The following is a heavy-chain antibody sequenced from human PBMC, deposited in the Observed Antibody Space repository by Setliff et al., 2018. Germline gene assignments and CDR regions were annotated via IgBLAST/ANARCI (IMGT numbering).Heavy chain of an antibody. Sequence: ASVKVSCKTSPYSFSGYYIHWVRQAPGQGLEWMGWINTSSGDTRYAQKFQGRVTVTRDTSISTAYMELSRLRSDDTAVYYCARTKGFVDGYLDPWGQGTLVTVSS. CDR3: ARTKGFVDGYLDP. J-gene: IGHJ5*02. CDR1: PYSFSGYY. D-gene: IGHD3-10*01. CDR2: INTSSGDT. V-gene: IGHV1-2*02.